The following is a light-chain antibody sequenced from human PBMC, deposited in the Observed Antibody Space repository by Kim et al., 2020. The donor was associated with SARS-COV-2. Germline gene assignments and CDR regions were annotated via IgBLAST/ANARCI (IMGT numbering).Light chain of an antibody. J-gene: IGLJ1*01. CDR1: SSDIGSYDY. Sequence: GQAINISCSGGSSDIGSYDYVSWYRQHPGEPPRLLIFEISDRPSGISSRFSGSKSGHRASLTISGLQAEDEADYYCSSYSVTSTFVFGPGTKVTVL. V-gene: IGLV2-14*01. CDR3: SSYSVTSTFV. CDR2: EIS.